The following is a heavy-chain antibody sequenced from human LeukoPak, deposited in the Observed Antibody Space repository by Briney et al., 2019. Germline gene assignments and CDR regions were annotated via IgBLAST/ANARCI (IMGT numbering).Heavy chain of an antibody. CDR2: LKQDGTEK. D-gene: IGHD3-10*01. J-gene: IGHJ4*02. CDR3: AKVAKYYYGSETYYFFEH. Sequence: GGSLRLSCAASGLSFTTYWMSWVRQAPGKGLEGVANLKQDGTEKYYVDSVKGRFTISRDNAKNSLYLQMNSLRVEDTAVYYCAKVAKYYYGSETYYFFEHWGQGTPVTASS. CDR1: GLSFTTYW. V-gene: IGHV3-7*01.